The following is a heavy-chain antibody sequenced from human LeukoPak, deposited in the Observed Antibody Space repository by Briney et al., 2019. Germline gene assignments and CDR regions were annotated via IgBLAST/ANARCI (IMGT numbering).Heavy chain of an antibody. CDR3: ARWNAVTTSLDH. Sequence: PSETLSLTCTVSGGSISSGDYYWSWIRQPPGKGLEWIGYIYYSGSTYYNPSLKSRVTISVDTSKNQFSLKLSSVTAADTAVYFCARWNAVTTSLDHWGQGILVAVSS. CDR2: IYYSGST. J-gene: IGHJ4*02. CDR1: GGSISSGDYY. D-gene: IGHD4-17*01. V-gene: IGHV4-30-4*01.